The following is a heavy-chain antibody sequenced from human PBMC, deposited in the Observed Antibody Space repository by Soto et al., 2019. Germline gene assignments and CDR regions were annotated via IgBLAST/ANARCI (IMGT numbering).Heavy chain of an antibody. CDR1: GGSISSGGYY. V-gene: IGHV4-31*03. Sequence: LSLTCTVSGGSISSGGYYWSWIRQHPGKGLEWIGYIYYSGSTYYNPSLKSRVTISVDTSKNQFSLKLSSVTAADTAVYYCARVIQYDFWSGYYRRLYYFDYWGQGTLVTVSS. J-gene: IGHJ4*02. CDR2: IYYSGST. D-gene: IGHD3-3*01. CDR3: ARVIQYDFWSGYYRRLYYFDY.